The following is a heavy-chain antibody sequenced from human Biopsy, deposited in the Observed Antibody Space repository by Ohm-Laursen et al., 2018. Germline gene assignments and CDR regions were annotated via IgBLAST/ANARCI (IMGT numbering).Heavy chain of an antibody. CDR1: GYSILPSGPEN. Sequence: GTLSLPCTLSGYSILPSGPENWSWFRQPPGQGLQYIGLIDSGWNTNYNPSLRSRVIMSVDTSKNQFSLRLNSVTAADTAVYYCARGMRTTGWPYFDYWGQGILVTVSS. J-gene: IGHJ4*02. V-gene: IGHV4-61*01. D-gene: IGHD2/OR15-2a*01. CDR3: ARGMRTTGWPYFDY. CDR2: IDSGWNT.